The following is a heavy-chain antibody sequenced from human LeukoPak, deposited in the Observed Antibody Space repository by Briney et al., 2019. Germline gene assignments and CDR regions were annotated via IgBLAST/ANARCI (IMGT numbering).Heavy chain of an antibody. CDR2: ISGSGGST. Sequence: GRSLRLSCAASGFTFSSYGMHWVRQAPGKGLEWVSAISGSGGSTYYADSVKGRFTISRDNSKNTLYLQMNSLRAEDTAVYYCAKVQQRNFDYWGQGTLVTVSS. D-gene: IGHD6-13*01. CDR3: AKVQQRNFDY. J-gene: IGHJ4*02. CDR1: GFTFSSYG. V-gene: IGHV3-23*01.